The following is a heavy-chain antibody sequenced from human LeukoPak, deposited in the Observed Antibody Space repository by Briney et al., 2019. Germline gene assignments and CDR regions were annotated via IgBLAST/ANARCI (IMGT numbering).Heavy chain of an antibody. D-gene: IGHD3-22*01. CDR1: GASISSFY. CDR2: IYYRDTT. Sequence: PSETLSLTCTVSGASISSFYWSWLRQPREKGLEWIGYIYYRDTTNYNPSLKGRVTMSVDASNNLFSLRLSSVTAADTAVYYCATVDSSGYYLSYFDYWGQGTLVTVSS. CDR3: ATVDSSGYYLSYFDY. J-gene: IGHJ4*02. V-gene: IGHV4-59*03.